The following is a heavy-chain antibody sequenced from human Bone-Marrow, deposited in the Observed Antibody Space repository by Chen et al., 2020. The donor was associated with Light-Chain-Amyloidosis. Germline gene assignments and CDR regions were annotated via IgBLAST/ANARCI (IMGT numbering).Heavy chain of an antibody. D-gene: IGHD2-8*01. CDR3: ARDRGRYCTNGVCYIPPVAGNYYYYGMDV. Sequence: QVQLVQSGAEVKKPGSSVKVSCKASGGTFSSYAISWVRQAPGQGLEWMGGISPIFGTPNYAQKFQGRVTITADESTSTAYMELSSLRSEDTAVYYCARDRGRYCTNGVCYIPPVAGNYYYYGMDVWGQGTTVTVSS. J-gene: IGHJ6*02. V-gene: IGHV1-69*01. CDR2: ISPIFGTP. CDR1: GGTFSSYA.